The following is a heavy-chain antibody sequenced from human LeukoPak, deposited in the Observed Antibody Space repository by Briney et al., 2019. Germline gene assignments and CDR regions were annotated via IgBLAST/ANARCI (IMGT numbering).Heavy chain of an antibody. J-gene: IGHJ5*02. CDR1: GYTFTNYA. CDR3: ARVPFVVMGDTGNWFDP. CDR2: INTNTGNP. V-gene: IGHV7-4-1*02. D-gene: IGHD2-8*01. Sequence: ASVKVSCKASGYTFTNYAMNWVRQAPGQGLEWRGWINTNTGNPTYAQGFTGRFVFSLDKLVSTAYLQISRLKAEDTAVYYCARVPFVVMGDTGNWFDPWGQGTLVTVSS.